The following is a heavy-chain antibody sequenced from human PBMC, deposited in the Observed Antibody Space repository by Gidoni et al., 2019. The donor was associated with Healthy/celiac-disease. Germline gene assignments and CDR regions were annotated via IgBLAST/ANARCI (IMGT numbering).Heavy chain of an antibody. CDR1: GFTFSSYA. CDR2: ISYDGSNK. V-gene: IGHV3-30-3*01. D-gene: IGHD5-12*01. Sequence: VQLVESGGGVVQPGRSLRLSCAAAGFTFSSYAMHWVRQAPGKGLEWVAVISYDGSNKYSADSVKGRFTISRDNSKNTLYLQMNSLRAEDTAVYYCARGSGYSGYYYMDVWGKGTTVTVSS. CDR3: ARGSGYSGYYYMDV. J-gene: IGHJ6*03.